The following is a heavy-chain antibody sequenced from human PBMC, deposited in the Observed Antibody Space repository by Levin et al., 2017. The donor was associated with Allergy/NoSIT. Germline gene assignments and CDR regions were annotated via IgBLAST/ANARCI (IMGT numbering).Heavy chain of an antibody. CDR3: SIQFCSSTSCYFDY. D-gene: IGHD2-2*01. CDR2: IRSKSKDYAT. CDR1: GFSLSDST. J-gene: IGHJ4*02. Sequence: GGSLRLSCAASGFSLSDSTMHWVRQASGKGLEWVGRIRSKSKDYATIYAASVKGKFTISRDDSKNTAFLQMNNLKSEDTAVYYCSIQFCSSTSCYFDYWGQGTLVTVSS. V-gene: IGHV3-73*01.